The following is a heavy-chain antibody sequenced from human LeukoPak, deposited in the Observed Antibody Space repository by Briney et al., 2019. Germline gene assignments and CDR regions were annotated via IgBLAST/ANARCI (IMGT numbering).Heavy chain of an antibody. CDR1: GFTFSSYG. J-gene: IGHJ4*02. D-gene: IGHD5-24*01. Sequence: PGGSLRLSCAASGFTFSSYGMHWVRQAPGKGLEWVAFIRYDGSNKYYADSVKGRFTISRDNAMTSLYLQMNSLRAEDTALYYCAKDLGPGSMATSPGFDYWGQGTLVTVSS. V-gene: IGHV3-30*02. CDR3: AKDLGPGSMATSPGFDY. CDR2: IRYDGSNK.